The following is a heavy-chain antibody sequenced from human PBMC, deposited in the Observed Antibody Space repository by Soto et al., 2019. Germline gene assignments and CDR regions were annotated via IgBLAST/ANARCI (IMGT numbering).Heavy chain of an antibody. Sequence: QVQLHESGPGLVKPSETLSLTCSVSGGSISSYYWSWIRQPPAKGLEWIGYIYNSGSSNYNPSLRRRDSKSVETSNNQFYLKLTSVPAADTAAYYCAQQGGEWLFGVHMDVWGKGTTVSVSS. CDR2: IYNSGSS. V-gene: IGHV4-59*08. CDR3: AQQGGEWLFGVHMDV. D-gene: IGHD3-3*01. J-gene: IGHJ6*03. CDR1: GGSISSYY.